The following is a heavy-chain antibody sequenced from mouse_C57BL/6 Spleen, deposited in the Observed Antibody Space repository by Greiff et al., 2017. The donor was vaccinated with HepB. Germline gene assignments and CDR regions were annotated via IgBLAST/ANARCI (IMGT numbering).Heavy chain of an antibody. CDR2: IHPNSGST. J-gene: IGHJ1*03. Sequence: QVQLQQPGAELVKPGASVKLSCKASGYTFTSYWMHWVKQRPGQGLEWIGMIHPNSGSTNYNEKFKSKATLTVDKSSSTAYMQLSSLTSEDSAVYYCARSFITTVYFDVWGTGTTVTVSS. CDR3: ARSFITTVYFDV. V-gene: IGHV1-64*01. CDR1: GYTFTSYW. D-gene: IGHD1-1*01.